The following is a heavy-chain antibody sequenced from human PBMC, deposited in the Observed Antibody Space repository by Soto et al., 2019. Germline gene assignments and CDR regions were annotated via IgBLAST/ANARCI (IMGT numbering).Heavy chain of an antibody. D-gene: IGHD5-12*01. J-gene: IGHJ1*01. CDR1: GFTFSSYG. V-gene: IGHV3-23*01. CDR2: ITESGDST. Sequence: GGSLRLSCAASGFTFSSYGLSWVRQAPGKGLEWVSSITESGDSTYYADSVKGRFTISRDNSKNTLDLQMNSLRAEDAAVYYCANLSDYPTWGQGTQVTVSS. CDR3: ANLSDYPT.